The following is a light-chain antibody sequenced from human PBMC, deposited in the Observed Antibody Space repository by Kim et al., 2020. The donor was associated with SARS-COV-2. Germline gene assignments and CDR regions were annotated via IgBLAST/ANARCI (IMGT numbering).Light chain of an antibody. CDR2: DNI. V-gene: IGLV1-40*01. CDR1: SSNIGAGYD. Sequence: QSVLTQPPSVSGAPGQRVTISCTGSSSNIGAGYDVHWYQQLPGTAPKLLIYDNINRPSGVPDRFSGSKSGTSASLAITGLQAEDEADYYCQSYDSSLSGFYVFGTGTKVTVL. CDR3: QSYDSSLSGFYV. J-gene: IGLJ1*01.